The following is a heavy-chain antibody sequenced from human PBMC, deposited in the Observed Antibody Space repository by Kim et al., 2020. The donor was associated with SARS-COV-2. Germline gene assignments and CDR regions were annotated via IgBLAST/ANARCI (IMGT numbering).Heavy chain of an antibody. D-gene: IGHD2-2*03. Sequence: GRFTISRDNSTNTLYLQMNSLRAEDTAVYYCAKDCGYCSSNICYPPYGMDVWGQGTTVTVSS. V-gene: IGHV3-23*01. J-gene: IGHJ6*02. CDR3: AKDCGYCSSNICYPPYGMDV.